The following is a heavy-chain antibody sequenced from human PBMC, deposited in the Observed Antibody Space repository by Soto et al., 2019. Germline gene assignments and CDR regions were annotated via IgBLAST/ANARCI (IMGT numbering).Heavy chain of an antibody. CDR3: AKAKKWELTLFDY. D-gene: IGHD1-26*01. CDR1: GFTVSSNY. J-gene: IGHJ4*02. Sequence: EVQLVESGGGLIQPGGSLRLSCAASGFTVSSNYMSWVRQAPGKGLEWVSVIYSGGSTYYADSVKGRFTISRDNSKNTLYLQMNSLRAEDTAVYYCAKAKKWELTLFDYWGQGTLVTVSS. CDR2: IYSGGST. V-gene: IGHV3-53*01.